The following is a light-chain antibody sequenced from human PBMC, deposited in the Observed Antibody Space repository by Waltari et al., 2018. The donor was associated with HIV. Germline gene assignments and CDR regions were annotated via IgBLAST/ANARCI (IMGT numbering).Light chain of an antibody. J-gene: IGKJ1*01. V-gene: IGKV3-11*01. CDR2: DAS. CDR3: QQRGNWPWT. Sequence: EIVLTQSPATLSLSPGERATLSCRASQSFSSYLAWYQQKPGQVPRLLIYDASNRATGIPARFSGSGSGTDFTLTISSLEPEDFALYYCQQRGNWPWTFGQGTKVEIK. CDR1: QSFSSY.